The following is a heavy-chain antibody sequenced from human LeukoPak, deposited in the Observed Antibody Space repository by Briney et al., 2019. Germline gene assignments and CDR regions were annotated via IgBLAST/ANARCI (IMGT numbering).Heavy chain of an antibody. J-gene: IGHJ4*02. CDR1: GFAFSSYW. Sequence: GGSLRLSCAASGFAFSSYWMLWVRQPPGKGLVWVSRINGDGSITTYADSVKGRFTISRDNTKNILYLEMNSLRAEDTAIYYCARSQFDYWGQGILVTVS. V-gene: IGHV3-74*01. CDR2: INGDGSIT. CDR3: ARSQFDY.